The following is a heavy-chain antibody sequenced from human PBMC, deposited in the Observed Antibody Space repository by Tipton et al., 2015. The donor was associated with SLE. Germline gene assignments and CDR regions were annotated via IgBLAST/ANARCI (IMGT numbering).Heavy chain of an antibody. CDR1: GGSISSSSYY. CDR3: ARDATIFGVVTFFDY. Sequence: LSLTCTVSGGSISSSSYYWGWIRQPPGKWLEWIGIIYYSGSTYYNPSLKSRVTISVDTSKNQFSLKLSSVTAADTAVYYCARDATIFGVVTFFDYWGQGTLVTVSS. V-gene: IGHV4-39*07. CDR2: IYYSGST. D-gene: IGHD3-3*01. J-gene: IGHJ4*02.